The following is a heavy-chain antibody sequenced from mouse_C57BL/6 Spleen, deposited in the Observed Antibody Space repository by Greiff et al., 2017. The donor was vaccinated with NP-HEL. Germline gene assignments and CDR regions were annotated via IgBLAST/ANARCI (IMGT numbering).Heavy chain of an antibody. J-gene: IGHJ2*01. V-gene: IGHV5-16*01. CDR3: ARNYGRNYFDY. CDR2: INYDGSST. D-gene: IGHD1-1*01. Sequence: EVMLVESEGGLVQPGSSMKLSCTASGFTFSDYYMAWVRQVPEKGLEWVANINYDGSSTYYLDSLKSRFIISRDNAKNILYLQMSSLKSEDTATYDCARNYGRNYFDYWGQGTTLTVSS. CDR1: GFTFSDYY.